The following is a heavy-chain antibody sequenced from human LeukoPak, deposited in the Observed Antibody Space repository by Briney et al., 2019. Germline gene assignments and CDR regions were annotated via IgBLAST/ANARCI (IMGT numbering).Heavy chain of an antibody. J-gene: IGHJ4*02. Sequence: GGSLRLSCTASGFTFSSYAMSWVRQAPGKGLEWVSAISGSGGGTYYADSVKGRSTISRDNSKNTLYLQMNSLRAEDTAVYYCAKDLSGSFDYWGQGTLVTVSS. CDR2: ISGSGGGT. CDR3: AKDLSGSFDY. D-gene: IGHD1-1*01. V-gene: IGHV3-23*01. CDR1: GFTFSSYA.